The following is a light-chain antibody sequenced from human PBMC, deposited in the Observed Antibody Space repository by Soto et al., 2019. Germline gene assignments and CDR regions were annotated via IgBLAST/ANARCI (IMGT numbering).Light chain of an antibody. CDR2: SND. Sequence: QSVLTQPPSASGTPGLRVTISCSGSSSNIGSNTVNWYQQLPGTAPKLLIYSNDQRPSGVPDRFSGSKSGTSASLAISGLQSEDEADYYCAAWDGSLNGYVFGTGTKVTVL. CDR3: AAWDGSLNGYV. V-gene: IGLV1-44*01. J-gene: IGLJ1*01. CDR1: SSNIGSNT.